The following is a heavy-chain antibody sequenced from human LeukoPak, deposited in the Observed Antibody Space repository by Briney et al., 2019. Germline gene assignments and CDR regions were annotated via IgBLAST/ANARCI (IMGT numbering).Heavy chain of an antibody. CDR2: INPNSGGT. J-gene: IGHJ4*02. CDR1: GYTFTGYY. V-gene: IGHV1-2*06. CDR3: ARDRGGGVIIDY. Sequence: ASVKVSCKASGYTFTGYYMHWVRQAPGQGLEWMGRINPNSGGTNYAQKFQGRVTMTRDTSISTAYMELSRLRSDDTAVYCCARDRGGGVIIDYWGQGTLVTVSS. D-gene: IGHD3-16*02.